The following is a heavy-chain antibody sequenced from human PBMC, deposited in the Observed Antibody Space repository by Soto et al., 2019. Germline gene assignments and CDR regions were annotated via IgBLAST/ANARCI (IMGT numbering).Heavy chain of an antibody. CDR1: GFTFSASG. CDR3: AGGRLGYYFDY. J-gene: IGHJ4*02. D-gene: IGHD1-1*01. V-gene: IGHV3-48*01. Sequence: EVQVVESGGGLVQPGGSLRLSCAVSGFTFSASGMTWVRQAPGKGLEWLSYITSGSIIYYADSVKGRFTISRDNAKNSLYLQMNSLRAEDTAVYFCAGGRLGYYFDYWGRGTLVTVSS. CDR2: ITSGSII.